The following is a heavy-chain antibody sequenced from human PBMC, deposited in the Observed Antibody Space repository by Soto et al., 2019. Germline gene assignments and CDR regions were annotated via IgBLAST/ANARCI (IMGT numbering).Heavy chain of an antibody. V-gene: IGHV3-11*01. CDR2: ISDSGSPL. CDR3: ARDIRGYGMDV. D-gene: IGHD3-10*01. CDR1: GFDFGDYY. J-gene: IGHJ6*02. Sequence: PGGSLRLSCAASGFDFGDYYMSWSRLAPGKGLEWISYISDSGSPLYYADSVKGRFSISKDNVKNSVYLQMNNLRADDTALYFCARDIRGYGMDVRGQGTTVTVSS.